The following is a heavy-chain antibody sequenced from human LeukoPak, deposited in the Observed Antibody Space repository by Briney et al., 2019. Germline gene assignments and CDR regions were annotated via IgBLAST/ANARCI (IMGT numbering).Heavy chain of an antibody. J-gene: IGHJ4*02. V-gene: IGHV3-30*03. D-gene: IGHD3-3*01. Sequence: GGSLRLSCAPSGFTFSRHGMHWVRQAPGRGLEWVAIISNDGSRKYYAHSVEGRFTISRDNSKNTLYLQMDSLRAEDTAVYYCARDRAWNYFDYWGQGTLVTVSS. CDR1: GFTFSRHG. CDR2: ISNDGSRK. CDR3: ARDRAWNYFDY.